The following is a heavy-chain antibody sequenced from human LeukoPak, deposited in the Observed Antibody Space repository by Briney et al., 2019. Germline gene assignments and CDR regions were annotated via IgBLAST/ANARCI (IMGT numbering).Heavy chain of an antibody. J-gene: IGHJ4*02. V-gene: IGHV3-30*03. D-gene: IGHD3-3*01. Sequence: GGSLRLSCAPSGFTFSRHGMHWVRQAPGRGLEWVAIISNDGSRKYYAHSVEGRFTISRDNSKNTLYLQMDSLRAEDTAVYYCARDRAWNYFDYWGQGTLVTVSS. CDR1: GFTFSRHG. CDR2: ISNDGSRK. CDR3: ARDRAWNYFDY.